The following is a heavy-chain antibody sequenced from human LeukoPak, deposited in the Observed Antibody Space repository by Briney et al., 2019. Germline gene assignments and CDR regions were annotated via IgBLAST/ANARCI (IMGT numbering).Heavy chain of an antibody. CDR1: GFTFSSYS. CDR2: MNSRSSSK. D-gene: IGHD3-22*01. J-gene: IGHJ6*04. V-gene: IGHV3-21*01. CDR3: ARGPTMKMDV. Sequence: GGSLRLSCAASGFTFSSYSMNWVRQAPGKGLEWVSSMNSRSSSKYYADSVKGRFTISRDNAKNSLYLQMNSLRAEDTAVYYCARGPTMKMDVWGKGTTVTVSS.